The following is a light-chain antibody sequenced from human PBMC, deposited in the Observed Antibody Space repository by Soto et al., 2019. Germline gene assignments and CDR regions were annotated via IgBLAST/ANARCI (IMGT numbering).Light chain of an antibody. Sequence: IQLTQSPSSLSACIGCRVTITFLASQNITNYLNWYQQTPGKAPKLLIYATSNLQRGVPSRFSGRGSGTDFTLTISSLQREDFATYYCQQTYSPLITFGQGTRLEIK. J-gene: IGKJ5*01. V-gene: IGKV1-39*01. CDR2: ATS. CDR3: QQTYSPLIT. CDR1: QNITNY.